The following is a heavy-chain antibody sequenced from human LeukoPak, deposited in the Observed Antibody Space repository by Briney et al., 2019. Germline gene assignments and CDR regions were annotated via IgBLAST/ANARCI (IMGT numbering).Heavy chain of an antibody. CDR2: ISWNSGSI. CDR3: AKDSGSNPTNWFDP. D-gene: IGHD3-10*01. CDR1: GFTFDDYA. J-gene: IGHJ5*02. V-gene: IGHV3-9*01. Sequence: PGRFLRLSCAASGFTFDDYAMHWVRQVPGKGLEWVSGISWNSGSIGYADSVKGRFTISRDNAKNSLYLQMNSLRVEDTALYYCAKDSGSNPTNWFDPWGQGTLVTDSS.